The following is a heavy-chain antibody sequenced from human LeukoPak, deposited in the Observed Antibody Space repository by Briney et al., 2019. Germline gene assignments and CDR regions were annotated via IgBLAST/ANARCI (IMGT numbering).Heavy chain of an antibody. D-gene: IGHD3/OR15-3a*01. J-gene: IGHJ4*02. Sequence: GGSLRLSCVVSGFSVRNNYVSWVRQAPGKGLEWVSVIYAGDTIHYADSVKGRFTISRDNSKNTVCLQMNSLRAEDTALYYCATIGTGDYREDSWGQGTLVTVSS. CDR2: IYAGDTI. CDR3: ATIGTGDYREDS. V-gene: IGHV3-66*01. CDR1: GFSVRNNY.